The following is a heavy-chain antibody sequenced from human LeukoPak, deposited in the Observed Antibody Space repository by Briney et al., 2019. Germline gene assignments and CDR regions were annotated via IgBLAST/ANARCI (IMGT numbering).Heavy chain of an antibody. CDR2: IRYDGSNK. CDR3: ARDHYYDSSGYIPAGDAFDF. J-gene: IGHJ3*01. Sequence: GGSLRLSCAASGFTFSSYGMHWVRQAPGEGLEWVAFIRYDGSNKYYADSVKGRFTISRDNAKNSLYLQMNSLRAEDTAVYYCARDHYYDSSGYIPAGDAFDFWGQGTKVTVSS. V-gene: IGHV3-30*02. D-gene: IGHD3-22*01. CDR1: GFTFSSYG.